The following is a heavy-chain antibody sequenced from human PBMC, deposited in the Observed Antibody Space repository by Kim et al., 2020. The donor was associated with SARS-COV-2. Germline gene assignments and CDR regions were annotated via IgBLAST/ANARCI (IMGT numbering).Heavy chain of an antibody. CDR3: ARDSRQGLWFGELGYYYYGMDV. J-gene: IGHJ6*02. CDR2: ILYDGSNK. V-gene: IGHV3-30*03. Sequence: GGSLRLSCAASGFTFSTYSMHWVRQAPGKGLEWVAVILYDGSNKYYAESMKGRFTISRDNSKNTMYLQMNSPRTEDTAVYYCARDSRQGLWFGELGYYYYGMDVWGQGTTVTVSS. CDR1: GFTFSTYS. D-gene: IGHD3-10*01.